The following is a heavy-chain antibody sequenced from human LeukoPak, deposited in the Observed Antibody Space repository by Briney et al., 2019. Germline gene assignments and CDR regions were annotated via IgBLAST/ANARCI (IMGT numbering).Heavy chain of an antibody. CDR3: ARGTSAPLRGDLVDY. Sequence: PSETLSLTCTVSGGSISSGSYYWSWIRQPAGKGLEWIGRIYTSGSTNYNPSLKSRVTISVDTSKNQFSLKLSSVTAADTAVYYCARGTSAPLRGDLVDYWGQGTLVTVSS. CDR2: IYTSGST. D-gene: IGHD3-16*01. J-gene: IGHJ4*02. CDR1: GGSISSGSYY. V-gene: IGHV4-61*02.